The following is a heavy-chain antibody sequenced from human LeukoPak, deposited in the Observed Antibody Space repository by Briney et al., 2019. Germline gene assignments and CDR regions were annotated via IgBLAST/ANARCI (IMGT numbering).Heavy chain of an antibody. V-gene: IGHV1-69*06. CDR1: GGTFSSYA. D-gene: IGHD3-10*01. CDR3: ARELNYYGSGSYSGYFDY. Sequence: SVKVSCKASGGTFSSYAISWVRQAPGQGLEWMGGIIPIFGTANYAQKFQGRVTITADKSTSTAYMELSSLRSEDTAVYHCARELNYYGSGSYSGYFDYWGQGTLVTVSS. CDR2: IIPIFGTA. J-gene: IGHJ4*02.